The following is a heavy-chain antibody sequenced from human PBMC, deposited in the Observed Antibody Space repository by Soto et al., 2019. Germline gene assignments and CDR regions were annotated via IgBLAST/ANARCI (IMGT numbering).Heavy chain of an antibody. CDR1: GDSISNYY. CDR3: ARVKRGWFDP. J-gene: IGHJ5*02. CDR2: VSSTGSS. Sequence: SETLSLTCTVSGDSISNYYWSWIRQSAEKRLEWIGRVSSTGSSYYNPSLKSRVTISVDTSKNQFSLKLNSVTAADTAVYYCARVKRGWFDPWGQGTLVTVSS. V-gene: IGHV4-4*07.